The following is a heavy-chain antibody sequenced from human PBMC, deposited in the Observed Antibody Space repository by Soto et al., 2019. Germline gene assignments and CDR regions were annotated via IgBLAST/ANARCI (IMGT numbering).Heavy chain of an antibody. CDR1: GFTFSDFA. CDR3: AAPRDEYGSGVSWFTYGMDV. D-gene: IGHD3-10*01. CDR2: LDGAGGST. J-gene: IGHJ6*02. V-gene: IGHV3-23*01. Sequence: GGSLRLSCLASGFTFSDFAMTWVRHVPGRGLEWVASLDGAGGSTYYAESVRGRFSISRDNSQNTLSLQMKRLTVDDTAIYYCAAPRDEYGSGVSWFTYGMDVWGQGTTVTVSS.